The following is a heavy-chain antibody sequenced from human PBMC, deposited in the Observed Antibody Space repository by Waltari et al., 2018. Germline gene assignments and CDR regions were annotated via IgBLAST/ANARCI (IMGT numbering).Heavy chain of an antibody. CDR3: ATQLYGYSSSWSSY. Sequence: QVQLVQSGAEVKKPGASVKVSCKVSGYTLTELSMHGGRQAPGKGLEWMGGFDPEDGETIYAQKFQGRVTMTEDTSTDTAYMELSSLRSEDTAVYYCATQLYGYSSSWSSYWGQGTLVTVSS. J-gene: IGHJ4*02. V-gene: IGHV1-24*01. CDR1: GYTLTELS. D-gene: IGHD6-13*01. CDR2: FDPEDGET.